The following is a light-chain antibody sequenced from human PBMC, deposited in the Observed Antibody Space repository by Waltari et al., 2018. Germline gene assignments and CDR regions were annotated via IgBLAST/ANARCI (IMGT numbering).Light chain of an antibody. V-gene: IGKV2-28*01. Sequence: DIVVTQSPLSLPVTPGEPASISCRSSQSLLHRNGNNSLDWYLQKPGQSPQLLIYLGSNRTSGVPDRFSGSGSGTDFTLIISRVESEDGGVYYCMQSLQTLWTFGQGTKVEIE. CDR1: QSLLHRNGNNS. J-gene: IGKJ1*01. CDR3: MQSLQTLWT. CDR2: LGS.